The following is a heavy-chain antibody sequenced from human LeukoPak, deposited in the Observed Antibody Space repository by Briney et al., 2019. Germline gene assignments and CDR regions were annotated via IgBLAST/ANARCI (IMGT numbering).Heavy chain of an antibody. CDR3: ARRIRGVIPPYFDY. J-gene: IGHJ4*02. V-gene: IGHV3-23*01. D-gene: IGHD3-10*01. CDR1: GFIFSHHG. CDR2: IRADAVTT. Sequence: GGSLRLSCATSGFIFSHHGMNWVRQAPGKGLEWVSGIRADAVTTYYADSVKGRFIISRDNSKNTVYLQMNSLSAEDAAVYYCARRIRGVIPPYFDYWGQGTLVTVSS.